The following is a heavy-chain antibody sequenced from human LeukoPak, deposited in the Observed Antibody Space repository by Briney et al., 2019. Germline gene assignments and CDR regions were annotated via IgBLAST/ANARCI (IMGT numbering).Heavy chain of an antibody. V-gene: IGHV5-51*01. CDR1: GCTFSSNW. CDR3: AIQRRAAWAADF. Sequence: GESLQISCQGSGCTFSSNWIGWVRQLPGKGLEWMGIIYPGDSDTRYSPSLLGQVTISVDKSITTASLQWNSLNAPATATYYCAIQRRAAWAADFWGQGTLVTVSS. CDR2: IYPGDSDT. J-gene: IGHJ4*02. D-gene: IGHD1-26*01.